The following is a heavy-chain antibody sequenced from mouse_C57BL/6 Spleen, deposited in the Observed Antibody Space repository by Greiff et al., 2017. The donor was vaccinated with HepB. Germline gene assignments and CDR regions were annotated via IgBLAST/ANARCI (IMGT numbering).Heavy chain of an antibody. D-gene: IGHD3-3*01. CDR2: IDPSDSYT. CDR1: GYTFTSYW. J-gene: IGHJ4*01. Sequence: QVQLQQPGAELVRPGTSVKLSCKASGYTFTSYWMHWVKQRPGQGLEWIGVIDPSDSYTNYNQKFKGKATLTVDTSSSTAYMQLSSLTSEDSAVYYCARGGTRGYAMDYWGQGTSVTVSS. CDR3: ARGGTRGYAMDY. V-gene: IGHV1-59*01.